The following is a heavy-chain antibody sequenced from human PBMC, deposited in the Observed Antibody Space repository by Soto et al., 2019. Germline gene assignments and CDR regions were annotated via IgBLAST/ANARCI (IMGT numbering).Heavy chain of an antibody. CDR2: ITSSSRTT. V-gene: IGHV3-48*01. Sequence: GGSLRLSCVASGFSFISYSMNWVRQAPGKGLEWISYITSSSRTTDYADSVKGRFTISRDNSKNTLYLQMNSLGAEDTAAYYCTGEVASGYWGQGTLVTVPQ. CDR3: TGEVASGY. J-gene: IGHJ4*02. CDR1: GFSFISYS. D-gene: IGHD2-8*02.